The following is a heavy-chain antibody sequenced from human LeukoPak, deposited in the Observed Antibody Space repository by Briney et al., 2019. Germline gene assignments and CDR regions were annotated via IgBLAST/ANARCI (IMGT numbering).Heavy chain of an antibody. CDR2: ISGSGGST. CDR3: AKSDGDYDDYFDY. V-gene: IGHV3-23*01. CDR1: GFTFSSYA. Sequence: PGGSLRLSCAASGFTFSSYAMSWVRQAPGKGLEWVSAISGSGGSTYYADSVKGRFTISRDNSENTLYLQMNSLRAEDTAVYYCAKSDGDYDDYFDYWGQGTLVTVSS. D-gene: IGHD4-17*01. J-gene: IGHJ4*02.